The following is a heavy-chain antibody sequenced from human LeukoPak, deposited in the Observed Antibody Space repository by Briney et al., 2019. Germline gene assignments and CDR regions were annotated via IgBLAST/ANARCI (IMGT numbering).Heavy chain of an antibody. CDR1: GFTFDNHG. D-gene: IGHD5-24*01. V-gene: IGHV3-9*01. CDR3: AKDMGIRGGYNKAFDY. CDR2: VSWNSRNI. J-gene: IGHJ4*02. Sequence: PGGSLRLSCAASGFTFDNHGIHWVRQVPGKGLEWVSAVSWNSRNIGYAESVKGRFTISRDNARNSVSLQMNSLRPEDTALYYCAKDMGIRGGYNKAFDYWGQGTLVTVSS.